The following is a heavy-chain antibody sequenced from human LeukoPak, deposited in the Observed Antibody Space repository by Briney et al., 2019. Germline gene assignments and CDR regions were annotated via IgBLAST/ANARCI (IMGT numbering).Heavy chain of an antibody. CDR3: ARDARMTTVTTFDY. D-gene: IGHD4-17*01. CDR2: ISWNSGSI. V-gene: IGHV3-9*01. CDR1: GFTFDDYA. Sequence: GRSLRLSCAASGFTFDDYAMHWVRQAPGKGLEWVSGISWNSGSIGYADSVKGRFTISRDNAKNSLYLQMNSLRAEDTAVYYCARDARMTTVTTFDYWGQGTLVTVSS. J-gene: IGHJ4*02.